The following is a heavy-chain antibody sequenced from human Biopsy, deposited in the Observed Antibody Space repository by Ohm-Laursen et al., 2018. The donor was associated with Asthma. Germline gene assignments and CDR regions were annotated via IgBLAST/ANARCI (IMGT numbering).Heavy chain of an antibody. D-gene: IGHD3-3*02. Sequence: SPRLSCTASGFTFGDYWMSWVRQVPGRGLEWWANIKHDGSENNHVDSLKGRFTISRNNAKNSLYLQMNSLRAEDTAVYYCARTFHFWSPYHAEHFQLWGQGTLVTVSS. CDR2: IKHDGSEN. V-gene: IGHV3-7*01. J-gene: IGHJ1*01. CDR3: ARTFHFWSPYHAEHFQL. CDR1: GFTFGDYW.